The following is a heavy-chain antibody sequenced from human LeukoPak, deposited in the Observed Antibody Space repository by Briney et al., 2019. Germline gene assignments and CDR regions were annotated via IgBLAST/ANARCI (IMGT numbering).Heavy chain of an antibody. Sequence: SETLSLTCTVSGGSISSYYWSWIRRPAGKGLEWIGRIYTSGSTNYNPSLKSRVTMSVDTSKNQFSLKLSSVTAADTAVYYCARDWDGYKGGYYFYYWGQGTLVTVSS. CDR3: ARDWDGYKGGYYFYY. D-gene: IGHD5-24*01. J-gene: IGHJ4*02. CDR1: GGSISSYY. V-gene: IGHV4-4*07. CDR2: IYTSGST.